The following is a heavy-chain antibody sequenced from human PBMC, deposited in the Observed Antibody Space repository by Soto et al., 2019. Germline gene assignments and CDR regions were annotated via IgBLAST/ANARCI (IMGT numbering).Heavy chain of an antibody. CDR1: GFTFSDYY. Sequence: QVQVVESGGGLVKPGGSLRLSCAASGFTFSDYYMSWIRQAPGKGLEWVSYIGGSNGHTNYADSVKGRFTISRDNAKNSLYLQMNSLRAEDTAVYSCARHFKDISAFYAQFDYWGQGTLVTVSS. J-gene: IGHJ4*02. CDR2: IGGSNGHT. D-gene: IGHD3-22*01. V-gene: IGHV3-11*06. CDR3: ARHFKDISAFYAQFDY.